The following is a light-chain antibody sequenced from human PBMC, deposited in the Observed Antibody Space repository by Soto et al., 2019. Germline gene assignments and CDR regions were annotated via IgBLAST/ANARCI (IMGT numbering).Light chain of an antibody. V-gene: IGKV1-39*01. CDR3: QQCYSTPWT. Sequence: DIQMTQSPSSLSASVGDRVTITCRASQNISSYLNWYQHKPGKAPKPLTYAASSLQSGVPSRFSSSGSGTAFILTFSSLQPEDFATYYYQQCYSTPWTFGQGTKVEIK. J-gene: IGKJ1*01. CDR1: QNISSY. CDR2: AAS.